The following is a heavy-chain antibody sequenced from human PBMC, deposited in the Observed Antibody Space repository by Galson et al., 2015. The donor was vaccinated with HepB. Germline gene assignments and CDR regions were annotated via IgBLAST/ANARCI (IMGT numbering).Heavy chain of an antibody. CDR1: GGSFSGYY. Sequence: SEALSLTCAVYGGSFSGYYWSWIRQPPGKGLEWIGEINHSGSTNYNPSLKNRVTISVDTSKNQFSLKLSTVTAADTAVYYCARGRGLKIAVAGRIGPYFDYWGQGTLVTVSS. D-gene: IGHD6-19*01. CDR2: INHSGST. J-gene: IGHJ4*02. CDR3: ARGRGLKIAVAGRIGPYFDY. V-gene: IGHV4-34*01.